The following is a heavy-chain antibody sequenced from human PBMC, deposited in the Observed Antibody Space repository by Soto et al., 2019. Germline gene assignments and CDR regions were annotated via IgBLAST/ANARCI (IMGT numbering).Heavy chain of an antibody. J-gene: IGHJ1*01. V-gene: IGHV3-53*01. Sequence: EVQLVESGGGLIQPGGSLRLSCAASGFTVSSNYMSWVRQAPGKGLEWVSVIYSGGSTYYADSVKGRFTISRDNSKNKLYLQTNRLRADDTAVYYCARDRVESGYPEYFQHWGQGTLVTVSS. CDR2: IYSGGST. CDR3: ARDRVESGYPEYFQH. CDR1: GFTVSSNY. D-gene: IGHD3-22*01.